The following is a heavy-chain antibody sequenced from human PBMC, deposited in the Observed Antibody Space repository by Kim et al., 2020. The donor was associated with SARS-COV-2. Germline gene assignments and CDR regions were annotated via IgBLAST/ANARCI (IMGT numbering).Heavy chain of an antibody. J-gene: IGHJ4*02. CDR2: ISSSSSYI. CDR1: GFTFSSYS. D-gene: IGHD3-10*01. V-gene: IGHV3-21*01. Sequence: GGSLRLSCAASGFTFSSYSMNWVRQAPGKGLEWVSSISSSSSYIYYADSVKGRFTISRDNAKNSLYLQMNSLRAEDTAVYYCARDGLAGSGRYFDYWGQGTLVTVSS. CDR3: ARDGLAGSGRYFDY.